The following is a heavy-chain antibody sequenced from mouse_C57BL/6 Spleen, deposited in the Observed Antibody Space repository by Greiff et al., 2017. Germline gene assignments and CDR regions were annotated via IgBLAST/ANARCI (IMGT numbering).Heavy chain of an antibody. CDR3: TRNPLPYPFAY. D-gene: IGHD2-10*01. CDR2: IDPETGGT. CDR1: GYKFTDYE. V-gene: IGHV1-15*01. J-gene: IGHJ3*01. Sequence: QVQLQQSGAELVRPGASVTLSCKASGYKFTDYEMHWVKQTPVHGLEWIGAIDPETGGTAYNQKFKGKAILTADKSSSTAYMELRSLTSEDSAVYYCTRNPLPYPFAYWGQGTLVTVSA.